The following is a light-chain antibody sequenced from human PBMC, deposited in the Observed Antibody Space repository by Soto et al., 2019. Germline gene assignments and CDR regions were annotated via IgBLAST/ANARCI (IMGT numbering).Light chain of an antibody. J-gene: IGLJ1*01. CDR3: CSYTGSSTFYV. Sequence: TQPGSVSGSPGQSITISCTGTSSDVGSYNLVSWYQQHPGKAHKLMIYEGSKRPSGVSNRFSGSKSGNTASLTISGLQAEDEADYYCCSYTGSSTFYVFGTGTKVTV. CDR1: SSDVGSYNL. V-gene: IGLV2-23*01. CDR2: EGS.